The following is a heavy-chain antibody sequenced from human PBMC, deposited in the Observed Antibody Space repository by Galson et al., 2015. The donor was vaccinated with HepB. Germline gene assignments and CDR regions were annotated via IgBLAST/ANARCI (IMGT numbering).Heavy chain of an antibody. V-gene: IGHV3-23*01. CDR1: GFTFSSYA. Sequence: SLRLSCAASGFTFSSYAMSWVRQAPGKGLEWVSAISGSGGSTYYADSVKGRFTISRDNSKNTLYLQMNSLRAEDTAVYYCAKREITMVRGVIIGNWFDPWGQGTLVTVSS. CDR2: ISGSGGST. J-gene: IGHJ5*02. D-gene: IGHD3-10*01. CDR3: AKREITMVRGVIIGNWFDP.